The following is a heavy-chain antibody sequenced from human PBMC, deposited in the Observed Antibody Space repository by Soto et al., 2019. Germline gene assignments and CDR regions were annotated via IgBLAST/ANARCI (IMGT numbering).Heavy chain of an antibody. V-gene: IGHV3-7*04. CDR2: MNQDGSDK. D-gene: IGHD3-16*01. Sequence: EVQLVESGGGLVQPGGSLRLTCAASGFTVSKYWMSWVRQTSGKGLEWVANMNQDGSDKNYVDSVKGRFTISRDTAKNSLYLQMNSLRADDTAVYYCARGGGNFDQWGQGTLVTVSS. J-gene: IGHJ4*02. CDR3: ARGGGNFDQ. CDR1: GFTVSKYW.